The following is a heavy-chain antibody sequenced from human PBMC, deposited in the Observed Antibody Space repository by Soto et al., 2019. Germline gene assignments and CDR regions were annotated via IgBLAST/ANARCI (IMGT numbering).Heavy chain of an antibody. D-gene: IGHD6-13*01. CDR1: GFTFGDYA. V-gene: IGHV3-49*03. J-gene: IGHJ4*02. CDR3: TRVSYSPRSSWIDS. Sequence: GGSLRLSCTASGFTFGDYAMSWFRQAPGKGLEWVSFIRSKTYGGTTEYAASVKGRFTISRDDSKSIAYLQMNSLKTEDTAVYYCTRVSYSPRSSWIDSWGQGTLVTVSS. CDR2: IRSKTYGGTT.